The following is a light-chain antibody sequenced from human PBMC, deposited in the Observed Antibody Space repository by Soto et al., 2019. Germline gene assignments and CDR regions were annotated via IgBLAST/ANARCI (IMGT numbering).Light chain of an antibody. CDR1: QGIKND. V-gene: IGKV1-6*01. Sequence: AIQMTQSPSSLSASIGDRVTITCRASQGIKNDLGWYQQKPGKAPKLLIYAASSLESGVPSRFSGSGSGTEFTLTISSLQPDDFATYYCQYYKGYPYTFGQGTKVDIK. J-gene: IGKJ2*01. CDR2: AAS. CDR3: QYYKGYPYT.